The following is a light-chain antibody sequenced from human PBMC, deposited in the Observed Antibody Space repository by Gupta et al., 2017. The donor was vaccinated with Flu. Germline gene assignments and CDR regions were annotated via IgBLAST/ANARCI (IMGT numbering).Light chain of an antibody. Sequence: DIQMTQSPSTLSASVGDRVTITCRASQSISSWLAWYQQKPGKAPKLLIYKASYLESGVPSRFSGSGSGTEFTLTINSLQPDDFATYYCQQYKSYWTFGQGTKVKIK. V-gene: IGKV1-5*03. J-gene: IGKJ1*01. CDR2: KAS. CDR1: QSISSW. CDR3: QQYKSYWT.